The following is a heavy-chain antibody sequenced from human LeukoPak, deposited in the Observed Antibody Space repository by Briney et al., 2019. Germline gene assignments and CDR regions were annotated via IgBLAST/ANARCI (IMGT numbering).Heavy chain of an antibody. D-gene: IGHD1-14*01. Sequence: GGSLRLSCAASGFTFSSYGMHWVRQAPGKGLEWVAFIRYDGINKHYADSVKGRFTISRDNSKNTLYLQMNSLRAEDTAMYYCAKDASYRFDYWGQGTLVTVSS. CDR3: AKDASYRFDY. V-gene: IGHV3-30*02. J-gene: IGHJ4*02. CDR1: GFTFSSYG. CDR2: IRYDGINK.